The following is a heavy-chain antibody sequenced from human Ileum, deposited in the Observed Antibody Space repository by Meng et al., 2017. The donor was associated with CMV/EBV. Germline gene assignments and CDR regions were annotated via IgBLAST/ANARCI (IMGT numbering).Heavy chain of an antibody. D-gene: IGHD3-10*01. Sequence: GESLKISCAASGFTFSGYDMFWVRQPAGKGLEWVSSIAAAGDKYYADSVKGRFTISRENAKNSLYLQMNSLRAGDTAVYYCARNGGVMDVWGQGTTVTVSS. J-gene: IGHJ6*02. CDR1: GFTFSGYD. CDR3: ARNGGVMDV. V-gene: IGHV3-13*01. CDR2: IAAAGDK.